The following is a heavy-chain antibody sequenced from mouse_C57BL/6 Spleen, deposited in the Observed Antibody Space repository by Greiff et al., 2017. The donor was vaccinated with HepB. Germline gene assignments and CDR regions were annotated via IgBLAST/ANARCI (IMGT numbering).Heavy chain of an antibody. CDR3: ARNGYYIDY. V-gene: IGHV5-17*01. D-gene: IGHD2-2*01. CDR1: GFTFSDYG. J-gene: IGHJ2*01. CDR2: ISSGSSTI. Sequence: EVQGVESGGGLVKPGGSLKLSCAASGFTFSDYGMHWVRQAPEKGLEWVAYISSGSSTIYYADTVKGRFTISRDNAKNTPFLQMTSLRSEDTAMYYCARNGYYIDYWGQGTTLTVSS.